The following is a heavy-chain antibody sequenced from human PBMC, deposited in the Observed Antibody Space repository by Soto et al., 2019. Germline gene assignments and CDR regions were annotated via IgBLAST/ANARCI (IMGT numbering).Heavy chain of an antibody. V-gene: IGHV4-59*01. J-gene: IGHJ5*01. CDR1: GGSISSYY. D-gene: IGHD6-19*01. CDR2: IFYSGST. Sequence: PSETLSLTCTVSGGSISSYYWSWIRQPPGKGLEWIGYIFYSGSTNYNPSLKSRVTISEDTSKNQFSLKLSSVTAADTAIYYCARGSPHHGGWGFDPWGQAPLVTVS. CDR3: ARGSPHHGGWGFDP.